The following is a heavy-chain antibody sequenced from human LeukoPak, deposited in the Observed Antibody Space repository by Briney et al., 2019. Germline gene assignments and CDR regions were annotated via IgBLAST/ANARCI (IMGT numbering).Heavy chain of an antibody. CDR2: INHSGST. CDR3: ARKFYGSGSYYNR. D-gene: IGHD3-10*01. V-gene: IGHV4-34*01. Sequence: SQTLSLTWAVYGGSFSGYYWSWIRQPPGKGLEWIGEINHSGSTNYNPSLKSRVTISVDTSKNQFSLKLSSVTAADTAVNYCARKFYGSGSYYNRWGQGTLVTVSS. CDR1: GGSFSGYY. J-gene: IGHJ4*02.